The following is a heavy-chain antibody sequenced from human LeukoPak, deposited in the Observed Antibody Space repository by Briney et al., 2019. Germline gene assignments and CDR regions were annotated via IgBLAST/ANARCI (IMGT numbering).Heavy chain of an antibody. CDR2: IYYSGST. D-gene: IGHD3-3*01. CDR1: GGSISSYY. Sequence: PSETLSLTCTVSGGSISSYYWSWIRQPPGKGLEWIGYIYYSGSTNYNPSLKSRVTISLDTSKNQFSLKLSSVTAADTAVYYCARDRSGFWSGYYTKDAFDIWGQGTMVTVSS. V-gene: IGHV4-59*01. CDR3: ARDRSGFWSGYYTKDAFDI. J-gene: IGHJ3*02.